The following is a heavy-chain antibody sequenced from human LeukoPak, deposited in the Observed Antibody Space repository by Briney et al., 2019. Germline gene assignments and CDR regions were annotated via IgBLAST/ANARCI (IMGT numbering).Heavy chain of an antibody. CDR1: GFTLSTYG. CDR3: AKDLDCSGGTCHKAFDC. V-gene: IGHV3-30*02. Sequence: PGGSLRLSCVASGFTLSTYGMHWVRQAPGKGLEWVAFIRYGGSDKFYGDPVKGRFTTSRDNSKNTLYLQMSRLRVEDTAVYYCAKDLDCSGGTCHKAFDCWGQGTLVTVSS. CDR2: IRYGGSDK. D-gene: IGHD2-15*01. J-gene: IGHJ4*02.